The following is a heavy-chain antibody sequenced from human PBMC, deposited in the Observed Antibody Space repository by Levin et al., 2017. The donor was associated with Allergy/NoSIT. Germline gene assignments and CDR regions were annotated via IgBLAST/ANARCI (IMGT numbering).Heavy chain of an antibody. CDR3: ATGGAATPDS. Sequence: SETLSLTCTVSGASVTSGGVYWTWIRQPPGKGLEWIGYIFYGDTTNYNPSLKSRATISLDASKNQVFLRLTSVIAADTAVYHFATGGAATPDSWGQGTLVTVSS. D-gene: IGHD6-13*01. CDR1: GASVTSGGVY. V-gene: IGHV4-61*08. J-gene: IGHJ1*01. CDR2: IFYGDTT.